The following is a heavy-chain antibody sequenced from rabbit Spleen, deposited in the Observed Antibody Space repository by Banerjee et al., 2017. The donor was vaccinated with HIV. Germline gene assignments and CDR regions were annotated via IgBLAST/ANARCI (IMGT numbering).Heavy chain of an antibody. CDR1: GFSFSNSYY. J-gene: IGHJ4*01. V-gene: IGHV1S45*01. Sequence: QEQLVESGGDLVKPEGSLTLTCKASGFSFSNSYYMCWVPQAPGKGLEWIGCIYTGSADSTYYASWAKGRFTISKTSSTTVTLQMISLTAADTATYFCARRWEYYFNLWGPGTLVTVS. D-gene: IGHD4-2*01. CDR2: IYTGSADST. CDR3: ARRWEYYFNL.